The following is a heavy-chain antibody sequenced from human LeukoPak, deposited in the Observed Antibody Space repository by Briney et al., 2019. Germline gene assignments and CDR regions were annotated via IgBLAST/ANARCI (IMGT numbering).Heavy chain of an antibody. CDR3: AKDGTTYYDFWSGYYTPYYFDY. V-gene: IGHV3-30*02. D-gene: IGHD3-3*01. CDR1: GFTFSSYG. Sequence: GGSLRLSCAASGFTFSSYGMHWVRQAPGKGLEWVAFIRYEGSNKDYADSVKGRFTIPRDNSTNTLYLQMNSLRAEDTAVYYCAKDGTTYYDFWSGYYTPYYFDYWGQGTLVTVSS. J-gene: IGHJ4*02. CDR2: IRYEGSNK.